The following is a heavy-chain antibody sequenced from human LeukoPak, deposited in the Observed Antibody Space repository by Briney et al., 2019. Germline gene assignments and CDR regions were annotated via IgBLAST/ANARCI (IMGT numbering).Heavy chain of an antibody. V-gene: IGHV4-59*12. CDR1: GGSLSSYY. Sequence: SETLSLTCTVSGGSLSSYYWSWLRQPPGKGLEWIGYIYYSGSTSYNPSLKSRVTISVDTSQNQFSLKLSSVTAADTAVYYCARGESGADAFDIWGQGTMVTVSS. D-gene: IGHD3-10*01. J-gene: IGHJ3*02. CDR3: ARGESGADAFDI. CDR2: IYYSGST.